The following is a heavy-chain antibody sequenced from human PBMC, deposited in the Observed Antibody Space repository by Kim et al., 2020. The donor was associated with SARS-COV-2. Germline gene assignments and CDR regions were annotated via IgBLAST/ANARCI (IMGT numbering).Heavy chain of an antibody. Sequence: GGSLRLSCEASGFIFNNYAMTWVRQAPGKGLEWVSGITGRSGDTYYADSVKGRFTISRDNSKNTLYLQMNSLRAEDTAVYFCAKRRGPSNSGSEALDFWGQGTLVTVSS. J-gene: IGHJ4*02. D-gene: IGHD7-27*01. CDR2: ITGRSGDT. V-gene: IGHV3-23*01. CDR1: GFIFNNYA. CDR3: AKRRGPSNSGSEALDF.